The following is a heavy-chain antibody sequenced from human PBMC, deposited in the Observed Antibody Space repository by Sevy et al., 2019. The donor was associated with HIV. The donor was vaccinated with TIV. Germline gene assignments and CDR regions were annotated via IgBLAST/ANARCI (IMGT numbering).Heavy chain of an antibody. CDR1: GFTFSTYG. CDR2: IRFDGSIK. V-gene: IGHV3-30*02. J-gene: IGHJ6*02. D-gene: IGHD2-2*01. CDR3: AKVLHIVEIPAAIDYYYGMDV. Sequence: GGSLRLSCAASGFTFSTYGMRWVRQAPGKGLEWVAFIRFDGSIKYYRDSVKGRLTISRDNSKNTLYLQMNSLRAEDTAVYFCAKVLHIVEIPAAIDYYYGMDVWGQWTTVTVSS.